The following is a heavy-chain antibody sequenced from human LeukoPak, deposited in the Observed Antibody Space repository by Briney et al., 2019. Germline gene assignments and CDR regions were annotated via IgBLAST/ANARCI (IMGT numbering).Heavy chain of an antibody. J-gene: IGHJ4*02. Sequence: ASVKVSCKASGYTFTSYGISWVRQAPGQGLEWMGWISAYNGNTNYAQKLQGRVTMTTDTSTSTAYMELRSLRSDDTAVYYCARSLAYDYVWGSYRYSDYWGRGTLVTVSS. CDR3: ARSLAYDYVWGSYRYSDY. CDR1: GYTFTSYG. V-gene: IGHV1-18*01. CDR2: ISAYNGNT. D-gene: IGHD3-16*02.